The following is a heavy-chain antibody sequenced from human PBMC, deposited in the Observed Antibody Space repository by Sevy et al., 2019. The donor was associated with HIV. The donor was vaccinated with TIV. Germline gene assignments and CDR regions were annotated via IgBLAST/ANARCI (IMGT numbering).Heavy chain of an antibody. J-gene: IGHJ3*02. Sequence: GGSLRLSCAASGFTFSNYEMNWVRQAPGKGLEWVSYISISGNTMYYADFVKGRFTVSRDNARNSLYLQMNNLGAEDTAVYYCARDLSATYYDDAFDIWGQGTMVTVSS. V-gene: IGHV3-48*03. CDR3: ARDLSATYYDDAFDI. CDR2: ISISGNTM. CDR1: GFTFSNYE. D-gene: IGHD1-26*01.